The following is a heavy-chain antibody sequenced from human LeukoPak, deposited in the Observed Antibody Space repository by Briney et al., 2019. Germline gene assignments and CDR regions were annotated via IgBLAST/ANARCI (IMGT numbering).Heavy chain of an antibody. CDR2: INPNSGGT. D-gene: IGHD2-15*01. J-gene: IGHJ6*03. V-gene: IGHV1-2*02. Sequence: GASVKVSCKASGYTFTGYYVHWVRQAPGQGLEWMGWINPNSGGTNYAQKFQGRVTMTRDTSISTAYMELSRLRSDDTAVYYCATSRAYCSGGNCHYIDYYYYYMDVWGKGTTVTVSS. CDR1: GYTFTGYY. CDR3: ATSRAYCSGGNCHYIDYYYYYMDV.